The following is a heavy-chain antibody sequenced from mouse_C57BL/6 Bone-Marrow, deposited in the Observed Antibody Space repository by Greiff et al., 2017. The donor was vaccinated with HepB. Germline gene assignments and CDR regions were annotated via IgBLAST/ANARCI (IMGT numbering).Heavy chain of an antibody. CDR1: GYTFTSYW. D-gene: IGHD1-1*01. Sequence: VQPQQPGAELVKPGASVKLSCKASGYTFTSYWMHWVKQRPGQGLEWIGMIHPNSGSTNYNEKFKSKATLTVDKSSSTAYMQLSSLTSEDSAVYYCARSGLYYYGSSYYFDYWGQGTTLTVSS. V-gene: IGHV1-64*01. CDR2: IHPNSGST. CDR3: ARSGLYYYGSSYYFDY. J-gene: IGHJ2*01.